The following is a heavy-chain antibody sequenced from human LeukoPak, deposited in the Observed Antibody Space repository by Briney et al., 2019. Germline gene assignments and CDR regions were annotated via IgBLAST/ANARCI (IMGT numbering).Heavy chain of an antibody. V-gene: IGHV4-30-2*01. D-gene: IGHD5-12*01. CDR2: IYHSGST. J-gene: IGHJ4*02. CDR3: AGATPFKIDY. CDR1: GGSISSGGYS. Sequence: SETLSLTCAVSGGSISSGGYSWSWIRQPPGKGLEWIGYIYHSGSTYYNPSLKSRVTISVDRSKNQFSLKLSSVTAADTAVYYCAGATPFKIDYWGQGTLVTVSS.